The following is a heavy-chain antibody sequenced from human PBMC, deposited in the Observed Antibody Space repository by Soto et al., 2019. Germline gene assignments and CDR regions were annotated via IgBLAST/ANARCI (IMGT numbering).Heavy chain of an antibody. J-gene: IGHJ6*03. V-gene: IGHV4-59*01. D-gene: IGHD2-15*01. CDR1: GGSMSTYY. CDR3: DSYCSGGSCYGPGYYYYYMDV. Sequence: SETLSLTCTVSGGSMSTYYWTWIRQPPGKGLEWIGYIYYSGSTNYNPSLKSRVTMSLDTSKKQFSLKLTSVTAADTAVYYYDSYCSGGSCYGPGYYYYYMDVWGKGTTVTVSS. CDR2: IYYSGST.